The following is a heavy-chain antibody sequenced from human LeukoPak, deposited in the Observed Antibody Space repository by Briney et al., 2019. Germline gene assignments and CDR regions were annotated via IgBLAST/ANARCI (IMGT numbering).Heavy chain of an antibody. J-gene: IGHJ4*02. CDR2: INHSGST. Sequence: SETLPLTCAVYGGSFSGYYWSWIRQPPGKGLEWIGEINHSGSTNYNPSLKSRVTISVDTSKNQFSLKLSSVTAADTAVYYCARGRYPNYDFWSGYPPFDYWGQGTLVTVSS. CDR1: GGSFSGYY. D-gene: IGHD3-3*01. CDR3: ARGRYPNYDFWSGYPPFDY. V-gene: IGHV4-34*01.